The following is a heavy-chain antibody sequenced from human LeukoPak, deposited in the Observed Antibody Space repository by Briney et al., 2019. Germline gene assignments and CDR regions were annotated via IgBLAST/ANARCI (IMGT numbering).Heavy chain of an antibody. CDR1: GGSISSYY. Sequence: SETLSLTCTVSGGSISSYYWSWIRQPPGKGLEWIGYIYYSGSTNYNPSLKSRVTMSVDTSKNQFSLKLSSVTAADTAVYYCARVSLGYCSSTSCPNWFDPWGQGTLVTVSS. CDR2: IYYSGST. D-gene: IGHD2-2*01. CDR3: ARVSLGYCSSTSCPNWFDP. V-gene: IGHV4-59*12. J-gene: IGHJ5*02.